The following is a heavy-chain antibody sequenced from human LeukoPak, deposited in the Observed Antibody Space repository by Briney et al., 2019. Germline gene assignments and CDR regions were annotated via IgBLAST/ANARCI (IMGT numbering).Heavy chain of an antibody. CDR2: ISGDGTET. CDR3: AKGGHYSFFDY. J-gene: IGHJ4*02. D-gene: IGHD4-11*01. CDR1: GLIFRNYA. V-gene: IGHV3-23*01. Sequence: QPGGSLRLSCTASGLIFRNYAMTWVRQAPRKGLEWVSTISGDGTETFYADSVKGRFTISRDNSKNTRYLQMSSLRAEDTGLYYCAKGGHYSFFDYWGQGTLVTVSS.